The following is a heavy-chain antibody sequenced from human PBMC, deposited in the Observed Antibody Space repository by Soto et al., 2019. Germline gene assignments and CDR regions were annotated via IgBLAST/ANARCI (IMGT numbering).Heavy chain of an antibody. Sequence: SETLSLTCAVYGGSFSGYYWSWLRQPPGKGLEWIGEINHGGSPNYNPSLKSRVTISVDTSKNQFSLKMTSVTAADTAVYYCATANWSHHYFDPWGQGTLVTVSS. J-gene: IGHJ5*02. CDR2: INHGGSP. CDR1: GGSFSGYY. V-gene: IGHV4-34*01. D-gene: IGHD1-1*01. CDR3: ATANWSHHYFDP.